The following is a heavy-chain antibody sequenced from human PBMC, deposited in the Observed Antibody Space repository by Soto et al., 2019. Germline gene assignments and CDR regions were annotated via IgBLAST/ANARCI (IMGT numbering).Heavy chain of an antibody. CDR2: INHSGST. D-gene: IGHD5-12*01. Sequence: QVQLQQWGAGLLKPSETLSLTCAVYGGAFSGYYWSWIRQPPGKGLEWIGEINHSGSTNYNPSLTSRVTISVDMTKHQVSLKLSSVTAADTAVYYCARVIVATIIGARDYFDYWGQGTLVTVSS. CDR3: ARVIVATIIGARDYFDY. V-gene: IGHV4-34*01. CDR1: GGAFSGYY. J-gene: IGHJ4*02.